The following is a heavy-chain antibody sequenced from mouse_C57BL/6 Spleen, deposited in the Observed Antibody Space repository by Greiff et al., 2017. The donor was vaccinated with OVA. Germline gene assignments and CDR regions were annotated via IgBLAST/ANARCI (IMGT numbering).Heavy chain of an antibody. CDR1: GFTFSSYG. D-gene: IGHD2-4*01. Sequence: EVQLQESGGDLVKPGGSLKLSCAASGFTFSSYGMSWVRQTPDKRLEWVATISSGGSYTYYPDSVKGRFTISRDNAKNTLYLQMSSLKSEDTAMYYCARQAAIIYYDYGFDYWGQGTTLTVSS. CDR3: ARQAAIIYYDYGFDY. J-gene: IGHJ2*01. CDR2: ISSGGSYT. V-gene: IGHV5-6*01.